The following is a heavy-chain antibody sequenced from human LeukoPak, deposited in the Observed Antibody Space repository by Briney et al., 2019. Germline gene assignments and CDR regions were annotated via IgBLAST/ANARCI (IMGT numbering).Heavy chain of an antibody. CDR2: IYHSGST. D-gene: IGHD2-21*02. J-gene: IGHJ4*02. CDR1: GYSISTGYY. CDR3: ARGVGVTKRTNYFDY. Sequence: SETLSLTCTVSGYSISTGYYWGWIRQPPGKGLEWIGSIYHSGSTYYNPSLKSRVTISVDTSKNQFSLKLSSVTAADTAVYYCARGVGVTKRTNYFDYWGQGTLVTVSS. V-gene: IGHV4-38-2*02.